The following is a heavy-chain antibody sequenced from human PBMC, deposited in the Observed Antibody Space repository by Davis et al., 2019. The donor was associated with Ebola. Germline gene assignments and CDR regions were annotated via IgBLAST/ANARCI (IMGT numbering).Heavy chain of an antibody. Sequence: PGGSLRLSCAASGFTINSYWIHWVRQAPGKGLEWVAVISSDPAKEYYADSVKGRFTISSDVSTNTVSLQMNSLRAEDTAVYYCTRGAHTYGVTNNWFDPWGEGTTVTVSA. CDR1: GFTINSYW. J-gene: IGHJ5*02. V-gene: IGHV3-30-3*01. D-gene: IGHD5-18*01. CDR2: ISSDPAKE. CDR3: TRGAHTYGVTNNWFDP.